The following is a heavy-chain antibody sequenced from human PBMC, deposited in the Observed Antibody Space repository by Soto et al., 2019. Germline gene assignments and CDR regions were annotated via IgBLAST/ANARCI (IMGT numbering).Heavy chain of an antibody. Sequence: GGSLRLSCAASGFTFSSYGMHWVRQAPGKGLEWVAVIWYDGSNKYYADSVKGRFTISRDNSKNTLYLQMNSLRAEDTAVYYCARDRGGSYLKYYYYYGMDVWGQGTTVTVSS. CDR2: IWYDGSNK. CDR1: GFTFSSYG. CDR3: ARDRGGSYLKYYYYYGMDV. D-gene: IGHD1-26*01. J-gene: IGHJ6*02. V-gene: IGHV3-33*01.